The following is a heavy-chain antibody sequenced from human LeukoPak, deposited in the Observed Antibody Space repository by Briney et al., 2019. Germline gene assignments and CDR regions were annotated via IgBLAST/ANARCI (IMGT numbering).Heavy chain of an antibody. CDR1: GVTFSSYG. D-gene: IGHD2-2*01. CDR2: ISHDGSSK. Sequence: PGGSLRLSCAASGVTFSSYGMHWVRQAPGKGLEWVAVISHDGSSKYFADSVKGRFTISRDNPKNMVDLQMHSLRAEDTAVYYCAKSIRFCSSSSCFAGYYNYGLHVWGQGTTVIVSS. J-gene: IGHJ6*02. V-gene: IGHV3-30*18. CDR3: AKSIRFCSSSSCFAGYYNYGLHV.